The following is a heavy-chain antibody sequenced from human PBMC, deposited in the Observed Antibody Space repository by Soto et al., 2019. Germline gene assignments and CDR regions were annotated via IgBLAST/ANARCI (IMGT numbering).Heavy chain of an antibody. Sequence: QVQLVQSGAEVKKPGSSVKVSCQASGGTFSSYAISWVRQAPGQGLEWMGGIIPIFGTANYAQKFQGRVTITADESTSTAYMELSSLRSEDTAVYYCARAEGAARSNDPHFDYWGQGTLVTVSS. CDR1: GGTFSSYA. V-gene: IGHV1-69*01. D-gene: IGHD6-6*01. CDR3: ARAEGAARSNDPHFDY. J-gene: IGHJ4*02. CDR2: IIPIFGTA.